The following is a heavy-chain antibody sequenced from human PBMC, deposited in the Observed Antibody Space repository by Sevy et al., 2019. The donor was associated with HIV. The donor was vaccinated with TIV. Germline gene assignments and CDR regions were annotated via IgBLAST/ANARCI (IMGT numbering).Heavy chain of an antibody. CDR2: IKSKTDGGTG. CDR1: GFTFTNTW. Sequence: GGSLRLSCAASGFTFTNTWMSWVRQAPGKGLEWVGRIKSKTDGGTGDNAAPVKGGFSISRDDSKNTLYLQMNSLKTMDTAVYYGTTGDPYNRYGYMRPYFFDYWGQGTLVTVSS. J-gene: IGHJ4*02. CDR3: TTGDPYNRYGYMRPYFFDY. D-gene: IGHD5-18*01. V-gene: IGHV3-15*01.